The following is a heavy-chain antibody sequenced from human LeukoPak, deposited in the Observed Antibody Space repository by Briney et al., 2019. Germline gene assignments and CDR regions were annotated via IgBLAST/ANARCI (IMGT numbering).Heavy chain of an antibody. CDR1: GFTFSSYA. J-gene: IGHJ5*02. CDR2: FSGSGGST. Sequence: GGSLRLSCAAPGFTFSSYAMSWVRRAPGKGLECISGFSGSGGSTYYADSVKGRFTISRDNSKNTLYLQMNSLRAEDTAVYYCARDLGQYYDTSDNWFDPWGQGTLVTVSS. V-gene: IGHV3-23*01. CDR3: ARDLGQYYDTSDNWFDP. D-gene: IGHD3-22*01.